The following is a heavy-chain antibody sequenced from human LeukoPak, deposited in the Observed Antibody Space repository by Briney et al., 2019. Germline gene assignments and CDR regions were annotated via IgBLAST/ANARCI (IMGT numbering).Heavy chain of an antibody. D-gene: IGHD1-26*01. J-gene: IGHJ4*02. CDR1: GFTFGSYW. CDR3: ARDEKIVGASGQDY. CDR2: INTDGGGT. V-gene: IGHV3-74*01. Sequence: GGSLRLSCAASGFTFGSYWMHWVRQAPGKGRVWVSRINTDGGGTIYADSVKGRFTISRDNAKNTLFLQMNILRAEDTAVYYCARDEKIVGASGQDYWGQGTLVTVSS.